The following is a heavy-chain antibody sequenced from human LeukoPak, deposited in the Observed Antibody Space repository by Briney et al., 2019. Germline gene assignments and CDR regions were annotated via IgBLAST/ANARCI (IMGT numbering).Heavy chain of an antibody. J-gene: IGHJ4*02. D-gene: IGHD4-23*01. CDR3: ARGNGGDTPPDY. CDR2: ISSIGGTI. V-gene: IGHV3-11*01. CDR1: GFNVNSYY. Sequence: GGSLRLSCAASGFNVNSYYMSWVRQAPGRGLEWVSYISSIGGTIYYADSVKGRFTISWDNAKNSLYLQMNSLRAEDTAVYYCARGNGGDTPPDYWGQGTLVTVSS.